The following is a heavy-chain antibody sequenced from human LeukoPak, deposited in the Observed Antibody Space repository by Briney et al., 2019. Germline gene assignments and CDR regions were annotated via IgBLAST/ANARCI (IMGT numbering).Heavy chain of an antibody. J-gene: IGHJ4*02. CDR3: ARVTADGSSDY. Sequence: GGSLRLSCAASGFTFSSYDMHWVRQATGKGLEWVSAIGTAGDTYYPGSVKGRFTISRENAKNSLYLQVNSLRAGDTAVYYCARVTADGSSDYWGQGTLVTVSS. CDR2: IGTAGDT. CDR1: GFTFSSYD. V-gene: IGHV3-13*01.